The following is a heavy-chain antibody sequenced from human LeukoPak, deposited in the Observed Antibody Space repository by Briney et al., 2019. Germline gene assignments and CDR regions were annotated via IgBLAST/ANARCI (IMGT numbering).Heavy chain of an antibody. Sequence: GGSLRLSCAASGFTFSSYAMHWGRQAPGKGLEWVAVISYDGSNKYYADSVKGRFTISRDNSKNTLYLQMNSLRAEDTAVYYCASPGYSYGSLFDYWGQGTLVTVSS. CDR2: ISYDGSNK. J-gene: IGHJ4*02. D-gene: IGHD5-18*01. CDR3: ASPGYSYGSLFDY. CDR1: GFTFSSYA. V-gene: IGHV3-30-3*01.